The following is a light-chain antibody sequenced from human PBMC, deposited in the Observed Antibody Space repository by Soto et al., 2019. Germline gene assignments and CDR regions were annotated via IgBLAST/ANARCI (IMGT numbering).Light chain of an antibody. Sequence: QSVLTQPASVSGSPGQSITISCTGTSSDVGAYDCVSWYQQHPGKAPKLMIYEVRNRPSGVSNRFSGSKSGNTASLTISGLQAEDEAVYYCSSYTDTSPWVFGGGTKLTVL. CDR1: SSDVGAYDC. J-gene: IGLJ3*02. CDR2: EVR. V-gene: IGLV2-14*01. CDR3: SSYTDTSPWV.